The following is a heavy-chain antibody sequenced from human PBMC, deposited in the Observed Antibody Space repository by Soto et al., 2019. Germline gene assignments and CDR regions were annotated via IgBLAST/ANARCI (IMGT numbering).Heavy chain of an antibody. V-gene: IGHV4-59*01. D-gene: IGHD3-16*01. CDR3: ARIGGRYRSYDFGY. CDR2: IYYSGST. Sequence: SETLSLTCTVSGGSISSYYWSWIRQPPGKGLEWIGYIYYSGSTNYNPSLKSRVTLSVDTSKNQFSLKLSSVTAADTAVYYCARIGGRYRSYDFGYWGQGTLVTVSS. J-gene: IGHJ4*02. CDR1: GGSISSYY.